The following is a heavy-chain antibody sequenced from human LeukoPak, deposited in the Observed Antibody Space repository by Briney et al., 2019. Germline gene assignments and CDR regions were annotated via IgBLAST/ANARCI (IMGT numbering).Heavy chain of an antibody. J-gene: IGHJ6*02. CDR1: GGSISSYY. CDR2: IYTSGST. CDR3: ASGLRPYGMDV. D-gene: IGHD3/OR15-3a*01. V-gene: IGHV4-4*07. Sequence: SETLSLTCTVSGGSISSYYWSWIRQPAGKGLEWIGRIYTSGSTNYNLSLKSRVTMSVDTSKNQFSLKLSSVTAADTAVYYCASGLRPYGMDVWGQGTTVTVSS.